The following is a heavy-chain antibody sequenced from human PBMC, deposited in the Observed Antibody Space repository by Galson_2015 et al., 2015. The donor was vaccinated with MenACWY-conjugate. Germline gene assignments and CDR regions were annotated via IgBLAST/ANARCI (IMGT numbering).Heavy chain of an antibody. D-gene: IGHD4-11*01. V-gene: IGHV5-10-1*01. CDR2: IDPSDSYT. Sequence: QSGAEEKKPGESLRISCTGSGYSFPSYWISWVRQMPGKGLEWMGRIDPSDSYTNYSPSFQGHVTISADKSISTAYLQWSSLKASDTAMYYCASLADYRFDPWGQGTLVTVSS. CDR3: ASLADYRFDP. CDR1: GYSFPSYW. J-gene: IGHJ5*02.